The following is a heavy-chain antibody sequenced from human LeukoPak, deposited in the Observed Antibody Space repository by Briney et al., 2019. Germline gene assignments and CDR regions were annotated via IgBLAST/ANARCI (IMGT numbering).Heavy chain of an antibody. V-gene: IGHV1-69*04. CDR2: IIPILGIA. D-gene: IGHD1-26*01. CDR1: GGTFSSYA. CDR3: ARVRPLLYYFDY. J-gene: IGHJ4*02. Sequence: SVKVSCKASGGTFSSYAISWVRQAPGQGLEWMGRIIPILGIANYAQKFQGRVTITADKSTSTAYMELSSLRSEDTAVYYCARVRPLLYYFDYWGQGTLVTVSS.